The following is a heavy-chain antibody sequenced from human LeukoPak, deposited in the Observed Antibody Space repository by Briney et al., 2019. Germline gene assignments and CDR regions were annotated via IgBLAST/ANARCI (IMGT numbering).Heavy chain of an antibody. CDR3: AREIARDHSYYYDSSGYWGVDY. CDR2: ISSSGSTI. J-gene: IGHJ4*02. D-gene: IGHD3-22*01. V-gene: IGHV3-48*04. Sequence: PGGSLRLSCAASGFTFSSYAMSWVRQAPGKGLEWVSYISSSGSTIYYADSVKGRFTISRDNAKNSLYLQMNSLRAEDTAVYYCAREIARDHSYYYDSSGYWGVDYWGQGTLVTVSS. CDR1: GFTFSSYA.